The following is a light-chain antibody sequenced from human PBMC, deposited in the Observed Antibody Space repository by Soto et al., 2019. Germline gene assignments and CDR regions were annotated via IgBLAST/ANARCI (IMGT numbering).Light chain of an antibody. J-gene: IGLJ1*01. CDR1: ISDVGGYNY. CDR2: EVS. CDR3: SSYTSGSIRV. V-gene: IGLV2-14*01. Sequence: QSSLTQPASLSGSPGQSITISCTGTISDVGGYNYVSWYQHHPGKAPKLLIYEVSYRPSGVSDRFSGSKSANTASLTISGLQAEDEADYYCSSYTSGSIRVFGTGTKVTVL.